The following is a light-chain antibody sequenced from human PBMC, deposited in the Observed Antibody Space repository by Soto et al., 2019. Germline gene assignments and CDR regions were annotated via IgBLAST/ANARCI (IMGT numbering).Light chain of an antibody. V-gene: IGKV3-20*01. Sequence: IVLTQSPGTLSLSPWARATLSCRASQSVSSSYLAWYQQKPGQAPRLLIYGASSRATGIPDRFSGSGSGTDFTLTISRLEPEDFAVYYCQQYGSSRTVGQGSKVDI. CDR1: QSVSSSY. CDR3: QQYGSSRT. CDR2: GAS. J-gene: IGKJ1*01.